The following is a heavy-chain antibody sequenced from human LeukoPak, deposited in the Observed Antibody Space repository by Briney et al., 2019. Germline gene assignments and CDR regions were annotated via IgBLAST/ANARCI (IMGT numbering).Heavy chain of an antibody. D-gene: IGHD5-18*01. CDR1: GGSVCGYN. CDR3: ARAGYSYVPAHDMDV. J-gene: IGHJ6*02. CDR2: IYYSGRT. V-gene: IGHV4-59*02. Sequence: DSPTLINPGSGGSVCGYNGGWVRQPLRKRIEWIGYIYYSGRTNYNPSLKSRVTISVDTSKNQFSLKLSSVTAADTAVYYCARAGYSYVPAHDMDVWGQVASVTVSS.